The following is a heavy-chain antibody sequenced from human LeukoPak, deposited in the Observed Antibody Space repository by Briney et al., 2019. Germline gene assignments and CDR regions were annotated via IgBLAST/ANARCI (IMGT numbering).Heavy chain of an antibody. CDR1: GFTFSNYW. J-gene: IGHJ5*01. V-gene: IGHV3-7*01. CDR3: ATDRAIYDNRSAYYSEDDC. D-gene: IGHD3-22*01. CDR2: IKQDGSEK. Sequence: GGSLRLSCAASGFTFSNYWMSWVRQAPGKGLEWVANIKQDGSEKYYVDSVKGRFSISRDNARNSLYLQMTSLRAEDTSVYYCATDRAIYDNRSAYYSEDDCWGPGTPVTAS.